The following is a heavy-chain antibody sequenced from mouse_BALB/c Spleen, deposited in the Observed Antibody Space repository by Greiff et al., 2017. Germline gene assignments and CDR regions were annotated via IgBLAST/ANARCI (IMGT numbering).Heavy chain of an antibody. CDR1: GFSLTSYG. CDR2: IWSGGST. Sequence: QVQLKQSGPGLVQPSQSLSITCTVSGFSLTSYGVHWVRQSPGKGLEWLGVIWSGGSTDYNAAFISRLSISKDNSKSQVFFKMNSLQANDTAIYYCARNGHYYGSSYRAMDDGGQGTSVTVAS. V-gene: IGHV2-2*02. CDR3: ARNGHYYGSSYRAMDD. D-gene: IGHD1-1*01. J-gene: IGHJ4*01.